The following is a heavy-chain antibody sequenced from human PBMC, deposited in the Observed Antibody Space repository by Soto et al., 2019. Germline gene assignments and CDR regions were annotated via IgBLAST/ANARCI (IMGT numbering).Heavy chain of an antibody. CDR1: GYTFTSYY. CDR3: ARDMAPGYSSSDDAFDI. CDR2: INPSGGST. Sequence: QVQLVQSGAEVKKPGASVKVSCKASGYTFTSYYMHWVRQAPGQGLEWMGIINPSGGSTSYAKKFQGRVTMTRDTSTSTVYMELSSLRSEDTAVYYCARDMAPGYSSSDDAFDIWGQGTMVTVSS. J-gene: IGHJ3*02. V-gene: IGHV1-46*01. D-gene: IGHD6-13*01.